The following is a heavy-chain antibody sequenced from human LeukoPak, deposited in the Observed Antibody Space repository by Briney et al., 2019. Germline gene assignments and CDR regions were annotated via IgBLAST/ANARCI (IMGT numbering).Heavy chain of an antibody. Sequence: GESLKISCRGSGYIFSDYWIGWVRQMPGRGLEWMGIIYAGDSDTRYMPSFQGQVTISADKSINTAYLQWSSLKASDTAVYFCARGRGYYCSTGSCYFDFWGQGTLVTVS. CDR1: GYIFSDYW. J-gene: IGHJ4*02. D-gene: IGHD2-15*01. V-gene: IGHV5-51*01. CDR2: IYAGDSDT. CDR3: ARGRGYYCSTGSCYFDF.